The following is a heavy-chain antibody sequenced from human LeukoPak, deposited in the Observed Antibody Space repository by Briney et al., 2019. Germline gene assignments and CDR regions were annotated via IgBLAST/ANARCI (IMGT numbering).Heavy chain of an antibody. CDR1: GYTFSSYA. CDR2: INGGGVNT. Sequence: GGCLRLSCAASGYTFSSYARSWVRKAPGKGLEWVSTINGGGVNTHYADSVGGRFTISRDNSKNTLFLQMNSLRDEDTAVYYCAKDLYSNYGPADYWGQGNLVTVSS. D-gene: IGHD4-11*01. CDR3: AKDLYSNYGPADY. V-gene: IGHV3-23*01. J-gene: IGHJ4*02.